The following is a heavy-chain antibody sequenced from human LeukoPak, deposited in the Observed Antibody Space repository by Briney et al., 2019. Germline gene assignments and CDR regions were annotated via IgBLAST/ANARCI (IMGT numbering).Heavy chain of an antibody. CDR2: ISSSSYI. J-gene: IGHJ6*02. V-gene: IGHV3-21*01. D-gene: IGHD2-2*01. CDR3: AREGSVVVPAAGMDV. Sequence: GGSLRLSCAASGFTFSSYSMNWVRQAPGKGLEWVSSISSSSYIYYGDSVRGRFTISRDNAKNSLYLQMNSLRAEDTAEYYCAREGSVVVPAAGMDVWGQGTTVTVSS. CDR1: GFTFSSYS.